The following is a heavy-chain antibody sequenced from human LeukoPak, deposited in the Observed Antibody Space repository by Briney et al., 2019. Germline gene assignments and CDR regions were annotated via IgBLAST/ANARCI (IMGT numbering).Heavy chain of an antibody. CDR2: IIPIFGTA. J-gene: IGHJ4*02. Sequence: SVKVSCKASGGTFSSYAISWVRQAPGQGLEWMGGIIPIFGTANYAQKFQGRVTMTRDMSTSTVYMELSSLRSEDTAVYYCARDRHPNYDILTGYYIEFDYWGQGTLVTVSS. V-gene: IGHV1-69*05. CDR3: ARDRHPNYDILTGYYIEFDY. D-gene: IGHD3-9*01. CDR1: GGTFSSYA.